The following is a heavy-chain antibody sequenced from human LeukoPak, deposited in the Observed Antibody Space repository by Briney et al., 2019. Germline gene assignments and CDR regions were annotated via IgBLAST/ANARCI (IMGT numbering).Heavy chain of an antibody. Sequence: SVKVSCKASGGTFSSYAISWVRQAPGQGLEWMGRIIPILGIANYAQKFQGRVTITADKSTSTAYMELSSLRSEDTAVYYCARDPRSYYFGYWGQGTLVTVSS. CDR1: GGTFSSYA. V-gene: IGHV1-69*04. CDR2: IIPILGIA. CDR3: ARDPRSYYFGY. J-gene: IGHJ4*02.